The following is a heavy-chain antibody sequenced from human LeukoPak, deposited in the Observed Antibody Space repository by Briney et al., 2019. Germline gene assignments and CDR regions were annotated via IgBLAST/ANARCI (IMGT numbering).Heavy chain of an antibody. Sequence: GASVTETCKASGYTFTSYGISWVRQAPGQGLEWMGSISAYNGNTNYAQKLQGRVTMTRDTSTSTAYMELRSLRSDDTAVYYCARGVGSPSVEKPPYYYYHYYMDVWGTGTAATVSS. V-gene: IGHV1-18*01. J-gene: IGHJ6*03. CDR2: ISAYNGNT. CDR3: ARGVGSPSVEKPPYYYYHYYMDV. CDR1: GYTFTSYG. D-gene: IGHD3-10*01.